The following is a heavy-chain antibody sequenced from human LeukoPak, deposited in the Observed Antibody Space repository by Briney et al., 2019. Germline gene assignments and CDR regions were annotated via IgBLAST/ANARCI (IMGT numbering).Heavy chain of an antibody. CDR1: GFTFSSYS. V-gene: IGHV3-48*04. D-gene: IGHD6-13*01. CDR2: ISISGTTI. Sequence: GGSLRLSCAASGFTFSSYSMNRVRQAPGKGLEWLSHISISGTTIHYADSVKGRFTISRDNAKNSVYPQMTSLRAEDTALYYCAKDATAVPGTVYMDVWGKGTTVTVSS. CDR3: AKDATAVPGTVYMDV. J-gene: IGHJ6*03.